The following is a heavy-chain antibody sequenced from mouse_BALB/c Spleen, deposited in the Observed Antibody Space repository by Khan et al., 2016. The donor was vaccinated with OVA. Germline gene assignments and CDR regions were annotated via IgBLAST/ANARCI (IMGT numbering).Heavy chain of an antibody. CDR2: ISSGGTT. Sequence: DVMLVESGGDLVKPGGSLKLSCAASGFTFSNYAMSWVRQTPEKRLEWVASISSGGTTYFPDSVKGRFTISRDNGRNILYLQMSSRRSEDTAMYYCARDYWFTYWGQGTLVTVSA. V-gene: IGHV5-6-5*01. CDR1: GFTFSNYA. J-gene: IGHJ3*01. CDR3: ARDYWFTY.